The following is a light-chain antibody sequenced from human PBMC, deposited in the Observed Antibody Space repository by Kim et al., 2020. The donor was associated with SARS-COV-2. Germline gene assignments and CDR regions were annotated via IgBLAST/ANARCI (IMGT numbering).Light chain of an antibody. V-gene: IGKV3-15*01. J-gene: IGKJ4*01. CDR2: GAS. CDR3: QQYDSWPPLT. CDR1: QSVSSK. Sequence: EIVMTQSPATLSVSPGERATLSCRASQSVSSKLAWYQKKSGQAPRLLIYGASIRATDVPARFSGSGFGTEFTFTISSLQSEDFAVYYCQQYDSWPPLTFGGGTKVDIK.